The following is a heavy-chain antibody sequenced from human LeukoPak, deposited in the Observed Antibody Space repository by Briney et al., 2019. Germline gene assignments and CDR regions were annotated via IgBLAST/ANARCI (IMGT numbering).Heavy chain of an antibody. CDR3: ARGPLSYCGGDCYSFDY. CDR2: INHSGST. D-gene: IGHD2-21*02. Sequence: SETLSLTCAVYGGSFSGYYWSWIRQPPGKGLEWIGEINHSGSTNYNPSLKSRVTISVDTSKNQFSLKLSSVTAADTAVYYCARGPLSYCGGDCYSFDYWGQGTLVTVSS. CDR1: GGSFSGYY. J-gene: IGHJ4*02. V-gene: IGHV4-34*01.